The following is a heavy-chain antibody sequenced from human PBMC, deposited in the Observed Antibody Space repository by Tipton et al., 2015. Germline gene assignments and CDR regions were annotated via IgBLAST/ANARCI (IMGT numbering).Heavy chain of an antibody. CDR1: GGSVSSGSAYH. V-gene: IGHV4-61*01. CDR3: ARELRGNSDSGSGDY. CDR2: IDYSGTK. D-gene: IGHD3-10*01. J-gene: IGHJ4*02. Sequence: TLSLTCTVSGGSVSSGSAYHWSWIRQPPGKGLEWIGNIDYSGTKNYNPSLKSRVTISLDTSKNQFSLRLNSVTATDTAVYYCARELRGNSDSGSGDYWGQGTLVTVSS.